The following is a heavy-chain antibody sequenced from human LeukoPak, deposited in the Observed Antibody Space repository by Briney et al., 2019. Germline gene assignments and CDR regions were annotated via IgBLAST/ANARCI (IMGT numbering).Heavy chain of an antibody. CDR3: AKDPRDYGDYWGVDY. Sequence: PGGSLRLSCAAAGFTFSSYNMNWVRPAPGKGMEWVSYISSSTSTIFYADSVKGRFTISRDNSKNTLYLQMNSLRAEDTAVYYCAKDPRDYGDYWGVDYWGQGTLVTVSS. J-gene: IGHJ4*02. V-gene: IGHV3-48*01. D-gene: IGHD4-17*01. CDR2: ISSSTSTI. CDR1: GFTFSSYN.